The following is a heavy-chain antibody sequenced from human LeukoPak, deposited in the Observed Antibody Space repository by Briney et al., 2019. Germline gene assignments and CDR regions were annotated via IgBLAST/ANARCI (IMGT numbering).Heavy chain of an antibody. D-gene: IGHD2-21*02. J-gene: IGHJ4*02. V-gene: IGHV3-30*18. CDR1: GFTLSTYG. CDR2: ISSDGSNK. CDR3: AKPQVTANWYYFHY. Sequence: GRSLRLSCAASGFTLSTYGMHWVRQAPGKGLEWVAVISSDGSNKFYADSVKGRFTISRDGSKNTLYLQMNSLRPDDTAVYFCAKPQVTANWYYFHYWGQGSLVTVSS.